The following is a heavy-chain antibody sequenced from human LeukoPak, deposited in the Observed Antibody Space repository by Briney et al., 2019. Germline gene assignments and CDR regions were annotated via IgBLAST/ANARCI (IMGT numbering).Heavy chain of an antibody. Sequence: SETLSLTCAVYGGSFSGYYWIWIRQPPGKGLEWIGEINHSGSTNYNPSLKSRVTISVDTSKNQFSLKLSSVTAADTAVYYCARGRARRGYYDSSGYYDDYWGQGTLVTVSS. CDR1: GGSFSGYY. CDR2: INHSGST. CDR3: ARGRARRGYYDSSGYYDDY. J-gene: IGHJ4*02. D-gene: IGHD3-22*01. V-gene: IGHV4-34*01.